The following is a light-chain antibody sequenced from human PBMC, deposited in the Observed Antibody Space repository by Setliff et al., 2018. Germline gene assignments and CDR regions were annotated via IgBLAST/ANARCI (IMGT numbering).Light chain of an antibody. CDR2: DVT. CDR1: SSDVGLYNL. J-gene: IGLJ2*01. Sequence: QSVLTQPASVSGSPGQSITISCTGTSSDVGLYNLVSWYQQHPGKAPKLIIFDVTKRPSGVSDRFSGSKSDNTASLTISGLQAEDEADYHCSSYTIKSTTIVGGGTK. V-gene: IGLV2-23*02. CDR3: SSYTIKSTTI.